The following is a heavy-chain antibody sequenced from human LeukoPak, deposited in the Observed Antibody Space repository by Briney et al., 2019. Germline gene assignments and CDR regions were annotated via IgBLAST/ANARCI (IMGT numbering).Heavy chain of an antibody. J-gene: IGHJ6*03. CDR3: ARGTTVTLPYYYYMDV. Sequence: ASVKVSCKASGYTFTSYDINWERQATGQGLEWMGWMSPDSDYTGYAQKFQGRVTITRNTSISTAYMELSSLRSEDTAVYYCARGTTVTLPYYYYMDVWGKGTTVTVSS. D-gene: IGHD4-17*01. CDR1: GYTFTSYD. V-gene: IGHV1-8*01. CDR2: MSPDSDYT.